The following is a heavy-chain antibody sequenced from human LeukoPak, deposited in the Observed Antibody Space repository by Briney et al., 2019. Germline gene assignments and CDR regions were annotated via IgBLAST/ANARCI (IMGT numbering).Heavy chain of an antibody. D-gene: IGHD4-17*01. CDR2: INSDGSST. Sequence: GGSLRLSCAASGLTFSSYWMHWVRQAPGKGLVWVSRINSDGSSTSYADSVRGRFSISRDNAKNTLYLQMNSLRAEDTAVYYCARDRGFYGASAFDIWGQGTMVTVSS. J-gene: IGHJ3*02. CDR3: ARDRGFYGASAFDI. CDR1: GLTFSSYW. V-gene: IGHV3-74*01.